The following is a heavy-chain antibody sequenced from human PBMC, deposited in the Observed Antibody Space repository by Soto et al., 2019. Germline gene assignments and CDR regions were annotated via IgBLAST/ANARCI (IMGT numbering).Heavy chain of an antibody. V-gene: IGHV4-59*08. CDR1: GGSISSYY. CDR3: ARGEIKGTYDSSGYFYSYFDY. CDR2: IYYSGST. J-gene: IGHJ4*02. Sequence: SETLSLTCTVSGGSISSYYWSWIRQPPGKGLEWIGYIYYSGSTNYNPSLKSRVTISVDTSKNQFSLKLSSVTAADTAVYYCARGEIKGTYDSSGYFYSYFDYWGQGTLVTVSS. D-gene: IGHD3-22*01.